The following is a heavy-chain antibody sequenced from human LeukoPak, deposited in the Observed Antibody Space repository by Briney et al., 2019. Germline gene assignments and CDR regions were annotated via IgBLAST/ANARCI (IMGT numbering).Heavy chain of an antibody. V-gene: IGHV4-38-2*02. CDR2: IYHSGST. CDR3: ARGRGDDYGLRS. Sequence: PSETLSLTCTVSGYSISSGYYWGWIRQPPGKGLEWIGSIYHSGSTYYNPSLKSRVTISVDTSKNQFSLKLSSVTAADTAVYYCARGRGDDYGLRSWGQGTLVTVSS. CDR1: GYSISSGYY. J-gene: IGHJ4*02. D-gene: IGHD4-17*01.